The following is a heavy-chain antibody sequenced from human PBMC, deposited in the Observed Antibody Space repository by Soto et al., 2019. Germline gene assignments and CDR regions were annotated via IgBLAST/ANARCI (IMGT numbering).Heavy chain of an antibody. CDR3: AKDKDYGDYVGVHDY. Sequence: LRRFCAASGFTFSSYGMHWVRQAPGKGLEWVAVISYDGSNKYYADSVKGRFAISRDNSKNTLYLQMNSLRAEDAAVYYCAKDKDYGDYVGVHDYWGQGTLVTVSS. CDR2: ISYDGSNK. V-gene: IGHV3-30*18. CDR1: GFTFSSYG. D-gene: IGHD4-17*01. J-gene: IGHJ4*02.